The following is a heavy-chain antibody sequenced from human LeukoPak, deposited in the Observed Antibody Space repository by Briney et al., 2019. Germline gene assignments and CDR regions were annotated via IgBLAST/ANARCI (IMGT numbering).Heavy chain of an antibody. CDR2: ISSHGGSI. CDR3: AKGSYTTGWYKYLDL. Sequence: GGSLRLSCAASGFTFSSYAMHWVREAPGKRLEYVSAISSHGGSITYANSVKGRFTISRDNTRGTLYLQMDSLRADDTAVYYCAKGSYTTGWYKYLDLWGQGTLVTVSS. D-gene: IGHD6-19*01. V-gene: IGHV3-64*01. J-gene: IGHJ4*02. CDR1: GFTFSSYA.